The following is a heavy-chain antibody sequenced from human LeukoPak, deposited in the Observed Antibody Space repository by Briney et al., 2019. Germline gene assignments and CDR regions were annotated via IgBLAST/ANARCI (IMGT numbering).Heavy chain of an antibody. CDR1: GFPFRTSW. CDR3: ASGGDAFSTYY. D-gene: IGHD2-21*01. CDR2: IDDDGRTT. J-gene: IGHJ4*02. Sequence: GGSLRLSCAASGFPFRTSWMHWVRQAPGKGLVWVSRIDDDGRTTTYADSVKGRFTVSRDNAKSTLFLEMNSLRAEDTAIYYCASGGDAFSTYYWGQGTLVTVSS. V-gene: IGHV3-74*01.